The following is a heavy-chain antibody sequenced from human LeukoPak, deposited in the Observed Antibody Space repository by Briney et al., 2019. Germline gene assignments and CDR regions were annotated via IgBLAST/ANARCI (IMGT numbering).Heavy chain of an antibody. V-gene: IGHV3-74*01. J-gene: IGHJ4*02. D-gene: IGHD6-13*01. Sequence: GGSLRLSCAASGFTLSTYWMHWVRQGPGKGLVWVSCINSDGSRTTYADSVKGRFTISRDNAKNTLYLQMNTLRVEDTAVYYCARGSWSAADTNIDYWAREPWSPSPQ. CDR1: GFTLSTYW. CDR2: INSDGSRT. CDR3: ARGSWSAADTNIDY.